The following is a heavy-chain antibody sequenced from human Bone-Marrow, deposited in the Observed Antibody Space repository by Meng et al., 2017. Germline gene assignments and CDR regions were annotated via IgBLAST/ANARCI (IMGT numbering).Heavy chain of an antibody. CDR1: GYTFTGYY. V-gene: IGHV1-2*02. CDR3: ARGYDILTGYGVKYNWFDP. Sequence: ASVKVSCKASGYTFTGYYMHWVRQAPGQGLEWMGWINPNSGGTNYAQKFQGRVTMTRDTSISTAYMEVSRLRSDDTAVYYCARGYDILTGYGVKYNWFDPWGQGTLVTVSS. J-gene: IGHJ5*02. D-gene: IGHD3-9*01. CDR2: INPNSGGT.